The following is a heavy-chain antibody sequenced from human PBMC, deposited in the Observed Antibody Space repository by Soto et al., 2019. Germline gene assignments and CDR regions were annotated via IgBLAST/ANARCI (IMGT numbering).Heavy chain of an antibody. CDR3: ARASAYSTPWSFDN. J-gene: IGHJ4*02. CDR2: IYHGGTT. D-gene: IGHD6-13*01. Sequence: ASDTLSLSCTVSGYAIRSGSYWAWIRQPPGKGPEWIASIYHGGTTFYNPSLKSRITISVDTSNNQFSLRSDDTAVYYCARASAYSTPWSFDNWGQGTLVTVSS. CDR1: GYAIRSGSY. V-gene: IGHV4-38-2*02.